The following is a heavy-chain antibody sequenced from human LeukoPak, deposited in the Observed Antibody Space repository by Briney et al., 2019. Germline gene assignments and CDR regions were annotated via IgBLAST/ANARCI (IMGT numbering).Heavy chain of an antibody. Sequence: GRSLRLSCAASGFTFSSYGMHWVRQAPGKGLEWVAVIWYDGSNKYYADSVKGRFTISRDNSKNTLYLQMNSLRAEDTAVYYCARDRGDYGDDHFDYWGQGTLVTVSS. CDR2: IWYDGSNK. V-gene: IGHV3-33*01. J-gene: IGHJ4*02. CDR3: ARDRGDYGDDHFDY. D-gene: IGHD4-17*01. CDR1: GFTFSSYG.